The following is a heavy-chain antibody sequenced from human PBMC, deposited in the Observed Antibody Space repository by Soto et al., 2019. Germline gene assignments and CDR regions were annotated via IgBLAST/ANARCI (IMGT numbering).Heavy chain of an antibody. CDR2: ISASGGST. CDR3: AKDTFRSTSEYGIDY. D-gene: IGHD6-6*01. J-gene: IGHJ6*02. V-gene: IGHV3-23*01. CDR1: GFTFSSYA. Sequence: GGSLRLSCAASGFTFSSYAVSWVRQPPGKGLEWVSTISASGGSTYYADSVKGRFTVSRDNYENTLYEKMNSLRGEDTVVYYAAKDTFRSTSEYGIDYWGQGTTVTVSS.